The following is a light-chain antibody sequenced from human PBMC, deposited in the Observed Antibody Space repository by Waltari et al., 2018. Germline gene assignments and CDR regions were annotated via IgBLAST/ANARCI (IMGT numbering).Light chain of an antibody. J-gene: IGLJ2*01. V-gene: IGLV3-19*01. CDR2: GEN. CDR3: NSRDRSGDVV. Sequence: SSELTQDPAVSVALGQTVRITCQGDRLRHYYASLYQQKAGPAPVLSIHGENKRPSGIPDRFSVSSSGNTASLTITGAQAGDEADYYCNSRDRSGDVVFGAGTKLTV. CDR1: RLRHYY.